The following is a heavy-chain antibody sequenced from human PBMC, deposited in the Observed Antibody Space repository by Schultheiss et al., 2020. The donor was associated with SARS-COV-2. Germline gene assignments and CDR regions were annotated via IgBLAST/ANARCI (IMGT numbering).Heavy chain of an antibody. CDR3: ARDRDFWSGGGYGMDV. CDR1: GGSISSYY. Sequence: SETLSLTCTVSGGSISSYYWSWIRQHPGKGLEWIGYIYYSGSTNYNPSLKSRVTISVDTSKNQFSLKLSSVTAADTAVYYCARDRDFWSGGGYGMDVWGQGTTVTVSS. V-gene: IGHV4-59*01. D-gene: IGHD3-3*01. J-gene: IGHJ6*02. CDR2: IYYSGST.